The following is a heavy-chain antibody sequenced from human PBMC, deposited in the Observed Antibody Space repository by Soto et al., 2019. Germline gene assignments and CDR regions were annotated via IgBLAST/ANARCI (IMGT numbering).Heavy chain of an antibody. Sequence: ASVKVSCKASGYTFTGYYMHWVRQAPGQGLEWMGWINPNSGGTNYAQKFQGRFTTSRDNAKNALYLQMDSLRAEDTAAYYCARDSGYGSRASVNHYLDYWGQGTLVTVSS. CDR1: GYTFTGYY. CDR2: INPNSGGT. CDR3: ARDSGYGSRASVNHYLDY. V-gene: IGHV1-2*02. J-gene: IGHJ4*01. D-gene: IGHD3-10*01.